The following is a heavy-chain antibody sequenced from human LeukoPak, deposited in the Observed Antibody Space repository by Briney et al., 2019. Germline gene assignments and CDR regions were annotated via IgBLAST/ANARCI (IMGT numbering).Heavy chain of an antibody. Sequence: WMGWINPNSGGTNYAQKFQGWVTMTRDTSISTAYMELSRLRSDDTAVYYCARAKYSYGYFDYWGQGTLVTVSS. D-gene: IGHD5-18*01. CDR2: INPNSGGT. CDR3: ARAKYSYGYFDY. J-gene: IGHJ4*02. V-gene: IGHV1-2*04.